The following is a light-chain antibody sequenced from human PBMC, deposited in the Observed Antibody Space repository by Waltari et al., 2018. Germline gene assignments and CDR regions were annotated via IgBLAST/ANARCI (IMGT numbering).Light chain of an antibody. J-gene: IGLJ2*01. Sequence: QSALTQPASVSGSPGQPITISCTGTSSDVGGSNYVSWYQQHPGKAPKLMLYDVSKRPSGVSNRCSGSKSGNTASLTISGLQAEDEADYYCSSYTSSSIVVFGGGTKLTVL. CDR2: DVS. CDR1: SSDVGGSNY. CDR3: SSYTSSSIVV. V-gene: IGLV2-14*01.